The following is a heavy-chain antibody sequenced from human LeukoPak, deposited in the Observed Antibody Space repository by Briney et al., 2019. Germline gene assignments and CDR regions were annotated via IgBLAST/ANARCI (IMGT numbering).Heavy chain of an antibody. CDR1: GFTFSTYV. D-gene: IGHD1-1*01. Sequence: GGSLRLSCAASGFTFSTYVMSWVRQAPGKGLEWVSAISGSGGSTHYADSVKGRFTISRDNSKNTLYLQMNSLGADDTAVYYCAKGNWRYFDYWGQGTLVTVSS. CDR2: ISGSGGST. J-gene: IGHJ4*02. V-gene: IGHV3-23*01. CDR3: AKGNWRYFDY.